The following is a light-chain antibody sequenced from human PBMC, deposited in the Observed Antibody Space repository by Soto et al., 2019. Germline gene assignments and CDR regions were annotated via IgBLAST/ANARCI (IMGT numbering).Light chain of an antibody. J-gene: IGLJ1*01. CDR3: SSYTSSSTRV. CDR2: DIR. Sequence: QSALTQPASVSGSPGQSIAISCTGTSSDGGGYKYVSWYQQHPGKAHKLMIYDIRNRPSGVSNRFSGSKSGNTASLTISGLQAEDEADYYCSSYTSSSTRVFGTGTKLTVL. V-gene: IGLV2-14*03. CDR1: SSDGGGYKY.